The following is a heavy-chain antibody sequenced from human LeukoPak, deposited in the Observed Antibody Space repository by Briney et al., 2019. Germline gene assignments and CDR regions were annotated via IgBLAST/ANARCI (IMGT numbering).Heavy chain of an antibody. J-gene: IGHJ3*02. CDR2: IKSKTDGGTT. Sequence: PGGSLRLSCAASGFTFSNAWMSWVRQAPGKGLEWVGRIKSKTDGGTTDYAAPVKGRFTISRDDSKNTLYLQMNSLKTEDTAVYYCTTDDFDCGGDCYSVGSGAFDIWGQGTMVTVSS. CDR3: TTDDFDCGGDCYSVGSGAFDI. D-gene: IGHD2-21*02. V-gene: IGHV3-15*01. CDR1: GFTFSNAW.